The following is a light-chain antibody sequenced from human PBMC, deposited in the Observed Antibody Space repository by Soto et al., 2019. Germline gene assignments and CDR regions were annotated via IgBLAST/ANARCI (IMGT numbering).Light chain of an antibody. CDR1: SYDIVLYKY. J-gene: IGLJ1*01. V-gene: IGLV2-14*01. CDR2: EVS. Sequence: QSALTQPASVSGSPGQSITLPCTGISYDIVLYKYVSWYQHRPGKAPQLILYEVSNRNSGVYNRFYGYKSGNTAFLTISGLQAEDEADYYCNSYTASATLVFGTGTQLTVL. CDR3: NSYTASATLV.